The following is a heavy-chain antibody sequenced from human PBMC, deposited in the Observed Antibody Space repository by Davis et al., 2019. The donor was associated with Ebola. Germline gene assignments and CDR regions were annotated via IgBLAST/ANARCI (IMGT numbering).Heavy chain of an antibody. CDR3: AKAIEIGYCSSTSCYDYYYGMDV. CDR1: GFTFSSYA. J-gene: IGHJ6*02. D-gene: IGHD2-2*01. V-gene: IGHV3-23*01. Sequence: PGGSLRLSCAASGFTFSSYAMSWVRQAPGKGLEWVSAISGSGGSTYYADSVKGRFTISRDNSKNTLYLQMNSLRAEDTAVYYCAKAIEIGYCSSTSCYDYYYGMDVWGQGTTVTVSS. CDR2: ISGSGGST.